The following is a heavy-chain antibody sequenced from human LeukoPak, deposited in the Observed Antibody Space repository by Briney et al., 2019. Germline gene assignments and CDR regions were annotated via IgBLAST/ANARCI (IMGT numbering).Heavy chain of an antibody. V-gene: IGHV1-18*01. CDR3: AVGPLTSYSFDY. Sequence: ASVNVSCKSSDYSFINYVISGVGQAPGRGGEWMGWIGGYNCNTNYAQQFQGRVTLTPATSTSTAYLELRSLRSDDPAVYYCAVGPLTSYSFDYSGQGNLITAS. CDR1: DYSFINYV. J-gene: IGHJ4*02. CDR2: IGGYNCNT. D-gene: IGHD1-26*01.